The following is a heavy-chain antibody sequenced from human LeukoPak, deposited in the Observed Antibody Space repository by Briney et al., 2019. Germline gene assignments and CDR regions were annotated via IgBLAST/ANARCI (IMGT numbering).Heavy chain of an antibody. V-gene: IGHV4-39*07. CDR1: GGSFSSSSYY. J-gene: IGHJ6*03. CDR2: FYYSGST. Sequence: PSETLSLTCTVSGGSFSSSSYYWGWIRQPPGKGLEWIGSFYYSGSTYYNPSLKSRVTISVGASKNQFSLKLTSVTAADAAVYYCAGLPATASYYYYYMDVWGKGTTVTFSS. CDR3: AGLPATASYYYYYMDV.